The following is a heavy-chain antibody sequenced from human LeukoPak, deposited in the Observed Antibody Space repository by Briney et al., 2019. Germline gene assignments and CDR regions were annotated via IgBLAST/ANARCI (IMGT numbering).Heavy chain of an antibody. CDR3: ASGAGSDFWSGYSNAFDI. J-gene: IGHJ3*02. CDR2: INPSGGST. CDR1: GGTFSSYA. V-gene: IGHV1-46*01. D-gene: IGHD3-3*01. Sequence: ASVKVSCKASGGTFSSYAISWVRQAPGQGLEWMGIINPSGGSTSYAQKFQGRVTMTRDTSTSTVYMELSSLRSEDTAVYYCASGAGSDFWSGYSNAFDIWGQGTMVTVSS.